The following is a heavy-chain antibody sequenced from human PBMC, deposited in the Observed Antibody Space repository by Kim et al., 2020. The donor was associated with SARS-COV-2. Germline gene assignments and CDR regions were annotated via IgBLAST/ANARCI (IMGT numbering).Heavy chain of an antibody. D-gene: IGHD5-12*01. Sequence: SETLSLTCTVSGGSISSGSYYWSWIRQPAGKGLEWIGRIYTSGSTNYNPSLKSRVTISVDTSKKQFSLKLSSVTAADTAVYYCAREVATIARQPRIYYFDYWGQGTLVTVSS. CDR2: IYTSGST. CDR3: AREVATIARQPRIYYFDY. CDR1: GGSISSGSYY. V-gene: IGHV4-61*02. J-gene: IGHJ4*02.